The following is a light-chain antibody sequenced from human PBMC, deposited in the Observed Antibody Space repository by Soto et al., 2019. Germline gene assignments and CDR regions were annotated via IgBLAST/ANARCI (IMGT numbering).Light chain of an antibody. CDR3: QQYSSAPGT. J-gene: IGKJ5*01. V-gene: IGKV3-20*01. CDR2: GAP. Sequence: EIVLTQSPDTLSLSPGERATLSCRASQSARSYLAWYRHNPGQAPRLLIYGAPSRATGIPDRFTGSGSGTDFTLSISRLEPEDLGVYYCQQYSSAPGTFGQGTRLEIK. CDR1: QSARSY.